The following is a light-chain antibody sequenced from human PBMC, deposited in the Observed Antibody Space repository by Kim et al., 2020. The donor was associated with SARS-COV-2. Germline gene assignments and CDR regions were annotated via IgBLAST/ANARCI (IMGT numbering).Light chain of an antibody. J-gene: IGKJ5*01. CDR1: QSITKY. CDR2: AAS. CDR3: QQRDRIPLT. Sequence: ASVGDKVSITCRASQSITKYLNWYQQKPGKAPKLLIYAASSLQSGVPSRFSGSGAGTDFTLTISSLQPEDFATYYCQQRDRIPLTFGQGTRLEIK. V-gene: IGKV1-39*01.